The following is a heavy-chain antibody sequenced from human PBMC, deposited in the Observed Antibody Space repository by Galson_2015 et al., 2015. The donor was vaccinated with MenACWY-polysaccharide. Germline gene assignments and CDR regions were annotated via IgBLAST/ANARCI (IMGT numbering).Heavy chain of an antibody. CDR3: ARGMGATSRPNY. CDR2: MNPNSGNT. Sequence: SVKVSCKASGYTFTSYDINWVRQATGQGLEWMGRMNPNSGNTGYAQKFQGRVTMTRNTSMSTAYVELSSLRSDDTAVYYCARGMGATSRPNYWGQGTLVIVSS. CDR1: GYTFTSYD. D-gene: IGHD1-26*01. J-gene: IGHJ4*02. V-gene: IGHV1-8*01.